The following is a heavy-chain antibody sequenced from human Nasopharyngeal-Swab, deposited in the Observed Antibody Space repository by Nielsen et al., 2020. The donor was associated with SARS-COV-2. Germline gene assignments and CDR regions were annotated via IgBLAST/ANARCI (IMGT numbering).Heavy chain of an antibody. CDR2: VSGSGDTT. D-gene: IGHD4-17*01. CDR3: ARRREVDYGAQDC. Sequence: GGSLRLSCAASGFTFTTYAMSWVRQAPGKGLEWVSAVSGSGDTTYYPESVKGRFTISRDNSKNTVHLQMNSLRAEDTAVYYCARRREVDYGAQDCWGQGTLVTVSS. CDR1: GFTFTTYA. J-gene: IGHJ4*02. V-gene: IGHV3-23*01.